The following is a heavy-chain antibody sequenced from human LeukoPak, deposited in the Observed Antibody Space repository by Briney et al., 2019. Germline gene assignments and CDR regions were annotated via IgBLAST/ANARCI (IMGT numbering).Heavy chain of an antibody. CDR2: ISSSSSYI. J-gene: IGHJ4*02. Sequence: PGGSLRLSCAASGFTFSSYSMNWVRQAPGKGLEWVSSISSSSSYIYYADSVKGRFTISRDNAKNSLYLQMNSLRAEDTAVYYCASIPPITIFGVVSPPVDYWGQGTLVTVSS. CDR3: ASIPPITIFGVVSPPVDY. CDR1: GFTFSSYS. V-gene: IGHV3-21*01. D-gene: IGHD3-3*01.